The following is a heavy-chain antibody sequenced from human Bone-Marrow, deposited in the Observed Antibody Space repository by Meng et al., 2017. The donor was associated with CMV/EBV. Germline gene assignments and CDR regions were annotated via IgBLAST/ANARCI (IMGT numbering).Heavy chain of an antibody. CDR2: INPNSGGT. Sequence: ASVKVSCKASGYTFTGYYMHWVRQAPGQGLEWMGWINPNSGGTNYAQKFQGRVTMTRDTSISTAYMELSRLRSDDTAVYYCARVKGDTAMVGGAFDIWGQGTMVTVSS. J-gene: IGHJ3*02. V-gene: IGHV1-2*02. CDR1: GYTFTGYY. CDR3: ARVKGDTAMVGGAFDI. D-gene: IGHD5-18*01.